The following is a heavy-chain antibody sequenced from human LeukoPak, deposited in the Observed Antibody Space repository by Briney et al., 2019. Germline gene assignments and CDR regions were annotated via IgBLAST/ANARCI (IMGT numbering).Heavy chain of an antibody. V-gene: IGHV3-21*01. CDR3: ARDTRMNTVGATRGFDY. CDR1: GFTFSSYE. J-gene: IGHJ4*02. D-gene: IGHD1-26*01. Sequence: GGSLRLSCAASGFTFSSYEMNWVHQAPGKGLEWVSSISSSSSYIYYADSVKGRFTISRDNAKNSLYLQMNSLRAEDTAVYYCARDTRMNTVGATRGFDYWGQGTLVTVSS. CDR2: ISSSSSYI.